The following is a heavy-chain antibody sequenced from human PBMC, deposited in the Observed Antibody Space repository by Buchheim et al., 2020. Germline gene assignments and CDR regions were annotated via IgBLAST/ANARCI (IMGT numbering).Heavy chain of an antibody. J-gene: IGHJ6*02. V-gene: IGHV4-59*01. CDR1: GGSISTYY. D-gene: IGHD3-22*01. CDR3: ARVNYDSSGYYAAHYYYGMDV. CDR2: FHYSGST. Sequence: QVQLQESGPGLVKPSETLSLTCTVSGGSISTYYWSWIRQPPGKGLDWIGYFHYSGSTKYNPSLRSRVTLSLDTSKNPFSLKLASVTAADTAVYYCARVNYDSSGYYAAHYYYGMDVWGQGTT.